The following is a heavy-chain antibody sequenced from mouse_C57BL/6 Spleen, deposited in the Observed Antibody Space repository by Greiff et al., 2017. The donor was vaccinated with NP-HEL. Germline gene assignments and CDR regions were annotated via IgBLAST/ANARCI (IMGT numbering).Heavy chain of an antibody. Sequence: QVQLQQPGAELVMPGASVKLSCKASGYTFTSYWMHWVKQRPGQGLEWIGEIDPSDSYTNYNQKFKGKSTLTVDKSSSTAYMQLSSLTSEDSAVYYCARLTTVVAKDAMDYWGQGTSVTVSS. D-gene: IGHD1-1*01. CDR3: ARLTTVVAKDAMDY. J-gene: IGHJ4*01. V-gene: IGHV1-69*01. CDR1: GYTFTSYW. CDR2: IDPSDSYT.